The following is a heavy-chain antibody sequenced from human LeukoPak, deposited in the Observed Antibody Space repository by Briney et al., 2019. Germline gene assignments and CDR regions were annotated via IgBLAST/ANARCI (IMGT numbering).Heavy chain of an antibody. CDR1: EYPFTGYY. CDR3: ARFFAQKNSSSSWGYYFDY. D-gene: IGHD6-6*01. V-gene: IGHV1-2*06. Sequence: ASVKVSCKASEYPFTGYYMHWVRQAPGQGLGWLGRINPNSGGTNYAQKFQGRVTMTRDTSISTAYMELSRLRSDDTAVYYCARFFAQKNSSSSWGYYFDYWGQGTLVTVSS. J-gene: IGHJ4*02. CDR2: INPNSGGT.